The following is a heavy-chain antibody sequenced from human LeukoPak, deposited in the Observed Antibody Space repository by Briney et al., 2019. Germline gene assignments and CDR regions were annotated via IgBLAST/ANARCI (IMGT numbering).Heavy chain of an antibody. CDR1: GYSISSGYY. J-gene: IGHJ4*02. CDR3: ARVMGSSGSPPEY. D-gene: IGHD3-22*01. CDR2: IYHSGRT. Sequence: SETLSLTCTVSGYSISSGYYWGWIRQPPGKGLEWIGSIYHSGRTYYNPSLKSRVTISLDTSKNQFSLKLSSVTAADTAVYYCARVMGSSGSPPEYWGQGTLVTVSS. V-gene: IGHV4-38-2*02.